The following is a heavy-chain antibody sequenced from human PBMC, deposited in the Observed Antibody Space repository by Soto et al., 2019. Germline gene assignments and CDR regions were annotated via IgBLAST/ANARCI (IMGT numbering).Heavy chain of an antibody. D-gene: IGHD3-10*01. CDR3: ARRSYSGSGSYYKPLGYFYALDV. Sequence: QVQLQQWGAGLLKPSETLSLTCGVYGSSFSGFYWNWIRQPPGKGLEWIGEINHSGSTNYNPSLKSRVTMSVDTSKRQFSLKLISVTAADTAVYYCARRSYSGSGSYYKPLGYFYALDVWGQGITVTVSS. CDR1: GSSFSGFY. V-gene: IGHV4-34*01. J-gene: IGHJ6*02. CDR2: INHSGST.